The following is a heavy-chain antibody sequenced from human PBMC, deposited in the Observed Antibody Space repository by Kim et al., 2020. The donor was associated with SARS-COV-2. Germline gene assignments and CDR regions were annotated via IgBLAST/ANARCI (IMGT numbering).Heavy chain of an antibody. CDR1: GFTFSSYA. J-gene: IGHJ4*02. CDR3: AKIWFGEPVRSEFDY. Sequence: GGSLRLSCAASGFTFSSYAMSWVRQAPGKGLEWVSAISGSGGSTYYADSVKGRFTISRDNSKNTLYLQMNSLRAEDTAVYYCAKIWFGEPVRSEFDYWGQGTLVTVSS. D-gene: IGHD3-10*01. CDR2: ISGSGGST. V-gene: IGHV3-23*01.